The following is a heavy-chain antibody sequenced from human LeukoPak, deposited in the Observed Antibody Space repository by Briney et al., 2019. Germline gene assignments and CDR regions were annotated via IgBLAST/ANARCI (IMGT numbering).Heavy chain of an antibody. J-gene: IGHJ1*01. CDR3: ARGWSSSLFQH. Sequence: ASVKVSCKTSGYTFTGYYMFWVRQAPGQGLEWMAWINPNSGGTNYAQRFQGRVTLTRDTSIATAYMELSSLKSDDTAVYFCARGWSSSLFQHWGQGTLVTVSS. CDR2: INPNSGGT. CDR1: GYTFTGYY. V-gene: IGHV1-2*02. D-gene: IGHD6-13*01.